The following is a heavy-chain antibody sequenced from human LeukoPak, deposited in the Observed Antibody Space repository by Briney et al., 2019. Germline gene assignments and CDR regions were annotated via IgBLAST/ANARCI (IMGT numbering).Heavy chain of an antibody. CDR2: ITGSGDTT. V-gene: IGHV3-23*01. J-gene: IGHJ4*02. Sequence: QPGASLRLSCAASGFIFRNYAMSWVRQAPGKGLEWVSAITGSGDTTYYGDSVKGRFTISRDNSKNTLYVEMNTLRAEDTAVYYCAKWGDYDILTGYYVSDFWGQGTLVTVSS. D-gene: IGHD3-9*01. CDR1: GFIFRNYA. CDR3: AKWGDYDILTGYYVSDF.